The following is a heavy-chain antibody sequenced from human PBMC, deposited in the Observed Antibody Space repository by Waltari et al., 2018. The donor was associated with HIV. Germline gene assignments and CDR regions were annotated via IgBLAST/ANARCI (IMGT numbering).Heavy chain of an antibody. CDR1: GASITSGNYF. Sequence: QVQLQESGPGLVKSSQTLSLTCNVSGASITSGNYFWSWVRQSAGKRLEWIGRISTIGSTKYNPSLKGRVTISLDTSNNHFSLRLTSVTAADTAVYYCVREALFYKDYRYCSDDDCYSRWFDPWGQGTLVTVSS. J-gene: IGHJ5*02. CDR3: VREALFYKDYRYCSDDDCYSRWFDP. CDR2: ISTIGST. D-gene: IGHD2-15*01. V-gene: IGHV4-61*02.